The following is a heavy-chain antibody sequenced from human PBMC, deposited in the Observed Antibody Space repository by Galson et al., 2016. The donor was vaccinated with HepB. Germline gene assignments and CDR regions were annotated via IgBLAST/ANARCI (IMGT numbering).Heavy chain of an antibody. V-gene: IGHV4-39*01. CDR1: GGSISSGNSY. CDR3: ARLIFDTFFQGSWYFYFFDH. Sequence: SETLSLTCTVSGGSISSGNSYWGWIRQPPGKGLEWIGTISYSGTTYYNPSLKSRLLISADTSKNQFSLNLSSVTAADTAVYYCARLIFDTFFQGSWYFYFFDHWGQGTLVPVSS. J-gene: IGHJ4*02. CDR2: ISYSGTT. D-gene: IGHD6-13*01.